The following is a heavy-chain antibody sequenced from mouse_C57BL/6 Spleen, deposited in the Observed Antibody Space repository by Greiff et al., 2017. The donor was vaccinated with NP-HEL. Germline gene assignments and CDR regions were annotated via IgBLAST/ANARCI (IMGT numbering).Heavy chain of an antibody. CDR2: IDPNSGGT. V-gene: IGHV1-72*01. D-gene: IGHD1-1*01. CDR1: GYTFTSYW. CDR3: ARPSSAYYGSSYLDY. Sequence: QVQLKQPGAELVKPGASVKLSCKASGYTFTSYWMHWVKQRPGRGLEWIGRIDPNSGGTKYNEKFKSKATLTVDKPSSTAYMQLSSLTSEDSAVYYCARPSSAYYGSSYLDYWGQGTTLTVSS. J-gene: IGHJ2*01.